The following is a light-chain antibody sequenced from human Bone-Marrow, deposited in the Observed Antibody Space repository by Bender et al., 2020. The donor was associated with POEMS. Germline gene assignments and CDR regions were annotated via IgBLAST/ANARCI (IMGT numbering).Light chain of an antibody. CDR1: SSDVGGYNY. V-gene: IGLV2-14*03. CDR3: SSYTRSDTYV. J-gene: IGLJ1*01. Sequence: QSALTQPPSASGSPGQSVTISCTGTSSDVGGYNYVSWYQQLPGKAPKLMIYDVSNRPSGVSNRFSGSKSGNTASLTISGLQAEDEAHYYCSSYTRSDTYVFGTGTRVTVL. CDR2: DVS.